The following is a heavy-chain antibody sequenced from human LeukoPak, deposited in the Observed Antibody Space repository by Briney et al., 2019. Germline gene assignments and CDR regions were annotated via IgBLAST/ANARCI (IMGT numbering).Heavy chain of an antibody. J-gene: IGHJ4*02. Sequence: SETLSLTCAVSGVSISNINWWSWVRQPPGKGLEWIGEIHHSGVTNYNPSLKSRVTISLDKSNNQFSLKLSSVTAADTAVYYCARGRDGYPAPEFDYWGQGTLVTVSS. V-gene: IGHV4-4*02. CDR2: IHHSGVT. CDR1: GVSISNINW. D-gene: IGHD5-24*01. CDR3: ARGRDGYPAPEFDY.